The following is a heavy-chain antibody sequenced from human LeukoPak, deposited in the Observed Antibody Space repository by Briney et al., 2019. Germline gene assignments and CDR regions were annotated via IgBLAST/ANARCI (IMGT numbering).Heavy chain of an antibody. V-gene: IGHV3-53*01. CDR3: ARGITMVRGPNFFDY. Sequence: GGSLRLSCAASGFTVSSNYMSWVRQAPGKGLEWVSVIYSGGSTYYADSVKGRFTISRDNSKNTLYLQMYSLRAEDTAVYYCARGITMVRGPNFFDYWGQGTLVTVSS. CDR2: IYSGGST. J-gene: IGHJ4*02. CDR1: GFTVSSNY. D-gene: IGHD3-10*01.